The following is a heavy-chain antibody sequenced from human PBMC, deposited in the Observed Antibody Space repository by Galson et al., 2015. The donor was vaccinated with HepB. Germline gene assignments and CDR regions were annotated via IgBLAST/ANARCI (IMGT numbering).Heavy chain of an antibody. CDR2: ILYDGSGQ. CDR1: GFTFSSYG. J-gene: IGHJ4*02. D-gene: IGHD4-17*01. V-gene: IGHV3-30*18. CDR3: AKERSWTVTTGVDFDY. Sequence: SLRLSCAASGFTFSSYGMHWVRQAPGKGLEWVATILYDGSGQYYANSVKGRFTISRDNSKNTLYLQMSSLRAEDTAKYYCAKERSWTVTTGVDFDYWGQGTLVTVSS.